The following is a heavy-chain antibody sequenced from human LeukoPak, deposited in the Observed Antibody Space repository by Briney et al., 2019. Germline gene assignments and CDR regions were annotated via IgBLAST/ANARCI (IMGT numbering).Heavy chain of an antibody. J-gene: IGHJ4*02. D-gene: IGHD6-19*01. CDR3: ARHTVAGILDY. V-gene: IGHV4-61*02. Sequence: PSETLSLTCTVSGGSISSGSYYWSWIRQPAGKGLEWIGRIYTSGSTNYNPSLKSRVTISVDTSKNQFSLKLSSVTAADTAVYYCARHTVAGILDYWGQGTLVTVSS. CDR2: IYTSGST. CDR1: GGSISSGSYY.